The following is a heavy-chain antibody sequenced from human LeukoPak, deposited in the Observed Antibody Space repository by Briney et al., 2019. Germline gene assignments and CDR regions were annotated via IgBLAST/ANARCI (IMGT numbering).Heavy chain of an antibody. V-gene: IGHV3-30*04. J-gene: IGHJ4*02. CDR1: GFTFSRYA. D-gene: IGHD3-9*01. CDR3: AGGGYDILTGYYYY. Sequence: PGGSLRLSCAASGFTFSRYAFHWVRQAPGKGLEWVGVISHDGSYKYYSDSVNGRVTISRDNSKNTLYLQMDSLRAEDTAVYYCAGGGYDILTGYYYYWGQGTLVTVSS. CDR2: ISHDGSYK.